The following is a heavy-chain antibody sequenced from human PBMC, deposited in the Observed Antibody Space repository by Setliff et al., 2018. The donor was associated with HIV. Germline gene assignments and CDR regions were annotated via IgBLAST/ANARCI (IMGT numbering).Heavy chain of an antibody. CDR2: INAGNGNT. CDR3: ARAAICTIFGVVNNLLNYYMDV. CDR1: GYTFTSYA. J-gene: IGHJ6*03. Sequence: GASVKVSCKASGYTFTSYAMHWVRQAPGQRLEWMGWINAGNGNTKYSQKFQGRVTITRDTSASTAYMELSSLRSVDTAVYYCARAAICTIFGVVNNLLNYYMDVWGKGTTVTVSS. V-gene: IGHV1-3*01. D-gene: IGHD3-3*01.